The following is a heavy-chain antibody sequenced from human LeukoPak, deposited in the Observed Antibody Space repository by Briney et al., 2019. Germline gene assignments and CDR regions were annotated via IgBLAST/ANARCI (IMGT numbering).Heavy chain of an antibody. CDR2: IIPIFGTA. CDR3: ARAHMVRGVIRPWWFDP. J-gene: IGHJ5*02. Sequence: ASVEVSCKASGGTFSSYAISWVRQAPGQGLEWMGGIIPIFGTANYAQKFQGRVTITADESTSTAYMELSSLRSEDTAVYYCARAHMVRGVIRPWWFDPWGQGTLVTVSS. D-gene: IGHD3-10*01. V-gene: IGHV1-69*13. CDR1: GGTFSSYA.